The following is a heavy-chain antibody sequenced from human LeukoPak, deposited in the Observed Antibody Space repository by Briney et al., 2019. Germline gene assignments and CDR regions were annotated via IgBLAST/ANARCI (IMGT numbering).Heavy chain of an antibody. CDR1: GYTFTSYG. J-gene: IGHJ4*02. CDR2: ISACKGNT. D-gene: IGHD6-6*01. CDR3: ARDRIAARPSELVY. V-gene: IGHV1-18*01. Sequence: GASVKVSCKASGYTFTSYGISWVRQAPGQGLEWMGWISACKGNTNYAQKLQGRVTMTTDTSTSTAYMELRSLRSDDTAVCYCARDRIAARPSELVYWGQGTLVTVSS.